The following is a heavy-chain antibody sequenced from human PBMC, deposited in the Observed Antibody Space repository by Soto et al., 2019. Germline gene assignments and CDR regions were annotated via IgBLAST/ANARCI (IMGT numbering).Heavy chain of an antibody. CDR2: ISAYNGNT. Sequence: ASVKVSCKTSGYTFTDFGVSWVRQAPGQGLEWMGWISAYNGNTDYAQKFQARVTMTTDTSTNTAYMELRSLTSDDTAVYYCTRAGASDWNYVSTSSWGQGTLVTVSS. CDR3: TRAGASDWNYVSTSS. D-gene: IGHD1-7*01. CDR1: GYTFTDFG. J-gene: IGHJ4*02. V-gene: IGHV1-18*01.